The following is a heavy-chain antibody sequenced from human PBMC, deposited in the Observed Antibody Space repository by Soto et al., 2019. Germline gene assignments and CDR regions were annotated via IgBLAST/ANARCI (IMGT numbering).Heavy chain of an antibody. CDR1: GGSVSSGSYY. CDR2: ISYSGST. CDR3: AGGGPRYYYDSSAYYSDY. D-gene: IGHD3-22*01. Sequence: QVQLQESGPGLVKPSETLSLTCTVSGGSVSSGSYYWSWIRQPPGKGLEWIGYISYSGSTNYNPYLKSRVTISVDPSKNQFSLKLTSVTAADTAVYYCAGGGPRYYYDSSAYYSDYWGQGTLVTVSS. V-gene: IGHV4-61*01. J-gene: IGHJ4*02.